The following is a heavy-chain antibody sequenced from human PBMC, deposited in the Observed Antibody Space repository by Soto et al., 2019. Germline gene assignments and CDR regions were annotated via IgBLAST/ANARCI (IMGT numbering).Heavy chain of an antibody. Sequence: PSETLSLTCAVSGSSITGGAYYWSWIRQHPGKGLEWIAYIHYSGRTYYNPSLKSRVTISVDTSNNQFSLKLSSVTAADTAVYYCARYYFDSSGYSNWFDPWGQGTLVTVSS. CDR1: GSSITGGAYY. CDR2: IHYSGRT. V-gene: IGHV4-31*11. CDR3: ARYYFDSSGYSNWFDP. D-gene: IGHD3-22*01. J-gene: IGHJ5*02.